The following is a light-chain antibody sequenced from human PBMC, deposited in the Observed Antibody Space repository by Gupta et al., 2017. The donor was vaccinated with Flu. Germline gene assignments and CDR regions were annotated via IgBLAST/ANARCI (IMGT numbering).Light chain of an antibody. CDR1: QSFNSRY. CDR3: QQYGSSPYT. J-gene: IGKJ2*01. CDR2: GAS. V-gene: IGKV3-20*01. Sequence: ELVLTQSPGTLSLSPGEKATLSCRASQSFNSRYLAWYQQKPGQAPRLLIKGASSRATGIPDRFSGSASGTDFTLTISGLEPEDFAVYYCQQYGSSPYTFGQGTKLEIK.